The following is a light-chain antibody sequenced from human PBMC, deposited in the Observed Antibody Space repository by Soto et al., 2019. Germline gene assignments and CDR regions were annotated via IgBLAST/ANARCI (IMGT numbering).Light chain of an antibody. CDR3: QQYNNWPPWP. J-gene: IGKJ1*01. V-gene: IGKV3-15*01. CDR1: QSVSSN. CDR2: GAS. Sequence: EIVMTQSPATPSVSPGERATLSCRASQSVSSNLAWYQQKPGQAPRLLIYGASTRATGIPARFSGSGSGTEFTLTISSLQSEDFAVYYCQQYNNWPPWPFGQGTKVAIK.